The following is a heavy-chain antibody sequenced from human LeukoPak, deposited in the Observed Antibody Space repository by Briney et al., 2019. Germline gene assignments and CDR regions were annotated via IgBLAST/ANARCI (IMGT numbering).Heavy chain of an antibody. D-gene: IGHD3-3*01. V-gene: IGHV3-23*01. CDR1: GFTFSSYA. J-gene: IGHJ4*02. CDR2: ISGSGGST. Sequence: TGGSLRLSCAASGFTFSSYAMSWVRQAPGKGLEWVSAISGSGGSTYYADSVKGRFTISRDNSKNTLYLQMNSLRAEDTAVYYCAKDPAIFGVVRYFDYWGQGTLVTVSS. CDR3: AKDPAIFGVVRYFDY.